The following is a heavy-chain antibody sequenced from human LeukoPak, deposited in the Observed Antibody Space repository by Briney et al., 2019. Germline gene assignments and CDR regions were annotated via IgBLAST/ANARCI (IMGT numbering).Heavy chain of an antibody. CDR3: ARPMLSDYGGNSDPDFDY. V-gene: IGHV1-2*02. D-gene: IGHD4-23*01. J-gene: IGHJ4*02. Sequence: GASVKVSCKASGYTFTGYYMHWVRQAPGQGLEWMGWINPNSGGTNYAQKFQGRVTMTRDTSISTAYMELSRLRSDDTAVYYCARPMLSDYGGNSDPDFDYWGQGTLVTVSS. CDR1: GYTFTGYY. CDR2: INPNSGGT.